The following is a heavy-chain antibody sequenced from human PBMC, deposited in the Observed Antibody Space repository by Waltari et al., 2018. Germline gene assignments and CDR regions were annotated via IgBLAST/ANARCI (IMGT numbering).Heavy chain of an antibody. V-gene: IGHV5-51*03. CDR2: IYPGDSDT. Sequence: EVQLVQSGAEVKKPGESLKISCKGSGYSFTSYWIGWVRQMPGKGLEWMGIIYPGDSDTRYSPSFQGQVTISADKSISTAYLQWSSLKASDTAMYYCARLALVQGVIITSGWFDPWGQGTLVTVSS. D-gene: IGHD3-10*01. CDR1: GYSFTSYW. CDR3: ARLALVQGVIITSGWFDP. J-gene: IGHJ5*02.